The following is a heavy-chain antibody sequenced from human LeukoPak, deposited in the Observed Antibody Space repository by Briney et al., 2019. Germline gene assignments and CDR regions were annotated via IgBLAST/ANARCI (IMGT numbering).Heavy chain of an antibody. J-gene: IGHJ4*02. Sequence: GGSLRLSCAASGFTVSSNYKSWVRQAPGKGLEWVSVIYSGGSTYYADSVKGRFTISRDNSKNTLYLQMNSLRAEDTAVYYCAKALGGSYDFDYWGQGTLVTVSS. V-gene: IGHV3-66*02. D-gene: IGHD1-26*01. CDR3: AKALGGSYDFDY. CDR2: IYSGGST. CDR1: GFTVSSNY.